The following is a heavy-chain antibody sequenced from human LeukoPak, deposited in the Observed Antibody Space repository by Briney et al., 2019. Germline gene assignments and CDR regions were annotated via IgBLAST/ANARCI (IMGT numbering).Heavy chain of an antibody. CDR2: INPSGSST. CDR3: ARGETYSSGSRFDY. Sequence: ASVKVSCKASGYSFTSHYMHWVRQAPGQGLEWLGLINPSGSSTLYAQKFQGRVTMTRDMSTTTDYMELSSLRSEDTAVYYCARGETYSSGSRFDYWGQGTLVTVSS. J-gene: IGHJ4*02. CDR1: GYSFTSHY. V-gene: IGHV1-46*01. D-gene: IGHD6-19*01.